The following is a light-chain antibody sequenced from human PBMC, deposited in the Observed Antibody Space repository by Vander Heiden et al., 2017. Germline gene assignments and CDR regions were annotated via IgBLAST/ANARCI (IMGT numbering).Light chain of an antibody. CDR2: DVT. V-gene: IGLV2-11*01. CDR3: CSYAGTHTWA. CDR1: RSDVGGYDH. J-gene: IGLJ2*01. Sequence: QSALTQPRSLSGSPGQSVTISCTGTRSDVGGYDHVSWYQQHPGKAPKLMIFDVTKRPSGVPDRFSASKSGRTASLTISGLQAEDEADYYCCSYAGTHTWAFGGGTKLTVL.